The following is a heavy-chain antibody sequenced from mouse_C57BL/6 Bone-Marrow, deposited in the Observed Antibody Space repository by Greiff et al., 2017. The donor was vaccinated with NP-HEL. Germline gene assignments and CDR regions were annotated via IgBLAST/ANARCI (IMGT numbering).Heavy chain of an antibody. D-gene: IGHD2-4*01. Sequence: QVQLQQPGAELVMPGASVKLSCKASGYTFTSYWMHWVKQRPGQGLEWIGEIDPSDSYTNYNQKFKGTSTLTVDKSSSTAYMQLSSLTSEDSAVYYCARGYYYDYDDWFAYWGQGTLVTVSA. J-gene: IGHJ3*01. V-gene: IGHV1-69*01. CDR1: GYTFTSYW. CDR3: ARGYYYDYDDWFAY. CDR2: IDPSDSYT.